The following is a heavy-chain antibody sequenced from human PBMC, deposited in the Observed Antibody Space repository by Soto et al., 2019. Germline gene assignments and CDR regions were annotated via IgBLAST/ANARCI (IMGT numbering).Heavy chain of an antibody. V-gene: IGHV2-5*02. D-gene: IGHD2-21*01. CDR2: IYWDDDK. CDR1: AFSLSTRGVG. J-gene: IGHJ4*02. CDR3: ARLVAAGITYYFDS. Sequence: QITLKESGPTLVKPTQTLTLTCTFSAFSLSTRGVGVGWIRQPPGKALEWLTFIYWDDDKRYSPSLKSRLTITKDTSKNQVVLTMTNMDPVDTATYYCARLVAAGITYYFDSWCQGTLVTVSS.